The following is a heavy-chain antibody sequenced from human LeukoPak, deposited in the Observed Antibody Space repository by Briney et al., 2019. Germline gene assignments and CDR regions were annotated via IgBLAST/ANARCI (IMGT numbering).Heavy chain of an antibody. CDR1: GASITSTY. D-gene: IGHD2/OR15-2a*01. V-gene: IGHV4-59*08. CDR2: VYHTGNT. J-gene: IGHJ4*02. Sequence: SETLSLTCTVSGASITSTYWSWIRQPPGKGLEWIGYVYHTGNTDYNPSLRSRVTISLDTSKSHFTLSLSSATAADTAVYFCARHPFSNPFDFWGRGTLVTVSS. CDR3: ARHPFSNPFDF.